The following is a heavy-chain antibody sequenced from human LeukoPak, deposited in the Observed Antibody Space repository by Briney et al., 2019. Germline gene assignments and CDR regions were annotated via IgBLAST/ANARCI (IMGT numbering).Heavy chain of an antibody. Sequence: GGSLRLSCAASGFTFSNFAMSWVRQAPGKGLEWVSAIRDSGDTTYADSVKGRFTISRDNSKNTLYLQMNSLRAEDTAVYYCAKDLDSSSSGVRFDCWGQGTLVTVSS. CDR3: AKDLDSSSSGVRFDC. CDR2: IRDSGDTT. CDR1: GFTFSNFA. D-gene: IGHD6-6*01. V-gene: IGHV3-23*01. J-gene: IGHJ4*02.